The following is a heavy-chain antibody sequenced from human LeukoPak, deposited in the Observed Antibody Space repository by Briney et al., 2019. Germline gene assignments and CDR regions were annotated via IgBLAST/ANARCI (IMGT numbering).Heavy chain of an antibody. J-gene: IGHJ4*02. CDR1: GFTLSSYA. D-gene: IGHD3-22*01. CDR2: ISGSGGST. Sequence: PGASLRLSCAASGFTLSSYAMSWVSQAPGKGLEWVSAISGSGGSTYYADSVKGRFTISRDNSKNTLYLQMNSLRAEDTAVYYCAKPHYYDSSGYYYVDYFDYWGQATLVTVSS. V-gene: IGHV3-23*01. CDR3: AKPHYYDSSGYYYVDYFDY.